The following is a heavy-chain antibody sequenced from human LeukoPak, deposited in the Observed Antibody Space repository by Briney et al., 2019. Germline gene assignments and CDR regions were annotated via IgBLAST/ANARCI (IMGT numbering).Heavy chain of an antibody. CDR3: ARALPRGYYGSGSSSYFDY. CDR1: GGSISSGGYY. V-gene: IGHV4-31*03. CDR2: IYYSGST. D-gene: IGHD3-10*01. J-gene: IGHJ4*02. Sequence: SETLSLTCTVSGGSISSGGYYWSWIRQHPGKGLEWIGYIYYSGSTYYNPSLKSRVTISVDTSKNQFSLKLSSVTAADTAVYYCARALPRGYYGSGSSSYFDYWGQGTLVTVSS.